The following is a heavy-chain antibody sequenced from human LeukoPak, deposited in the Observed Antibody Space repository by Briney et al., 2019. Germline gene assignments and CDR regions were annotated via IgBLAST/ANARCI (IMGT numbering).Heavy chain of an antibody. J-gene: IGHJ6*03. CDR1: GFTFSSYS. Sequence: PGGSLRLSCAASGFTFSSYSMNWVRQAPGKGLEWVSSISSSSSYIYYADSMKGRFTISRDNAKNSLYLQMNSLRAEDTAVYYCARDAIAAAGTWYPYYYMDVWGKGTTVTVSS. CDR2: ISSSSSYI. D-gene: IGHD6-13*01. V-gene: IGHV3-21*01. CDR3: ARDAIAAAGTWYPYYYMDV.